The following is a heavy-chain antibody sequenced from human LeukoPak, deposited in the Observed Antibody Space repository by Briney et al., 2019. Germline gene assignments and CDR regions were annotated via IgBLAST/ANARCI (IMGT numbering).Heavy chain of an antibody. J-gene: IGHJ4*02. D-gene: IGHD3/OR15-3a*01. Sequence: ASVKVSCKASGYTFTDYYIHWVRQAPGQGLEWMGRIDPDSGVTNSAQNFQGRVTMTRDTSITTAYMELSGPRSDDTAVYYCARDQARTTTWYLYMNYWGQGTLVTVSS. CDR3: ARDQARTTTWYLYMNY. CDR1: GYTFTDYY. CDR2: IDPDSGVT. V-gene: IGHV1-2*06.